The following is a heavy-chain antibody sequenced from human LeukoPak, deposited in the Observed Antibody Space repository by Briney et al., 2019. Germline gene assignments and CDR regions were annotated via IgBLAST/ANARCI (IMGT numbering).Heavy chain of an antibody. Sequence: WMNPNSGNTGYAQKFQGRVTMTRHTSISTAYMELSSLRSEDTAMYYCARGLLWFGEVFGYWGQGTLVTVSS. CDR2: MNPNSGNT. J-gene: IGHJ4*02. V-gene: IGHV1-8*01. CDR3: ARGLLWFGEVFGY. D-gene: IGHD3-10*01.